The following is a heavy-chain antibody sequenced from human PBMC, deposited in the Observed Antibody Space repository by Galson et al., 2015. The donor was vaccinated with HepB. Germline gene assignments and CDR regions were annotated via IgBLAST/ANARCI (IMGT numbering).Heavy chain of an antibody. CDR3: ARDSQGGITIFGVIYYYYGMDV. J-gene: IGHJ6*02. CDR1: GFTFSSYS. V-gene: IGHV3-48*02. D-gene: IGHD3-3*01. Sequence: SLRLSCAASGFTFSSYSMNWVRQAPGKGLEWVSYISSSSSTIYYADSVKGRFTISRDNAKNSLYLQMNSLRDEDTAVYYCARDSQGGITIFGVIYYYYGMDVWGQGTTVTVSS. CDR2: ISSSSSTI.